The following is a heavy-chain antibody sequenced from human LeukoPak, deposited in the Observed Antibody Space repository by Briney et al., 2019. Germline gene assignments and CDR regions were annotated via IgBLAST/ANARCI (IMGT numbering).Heavy chain of an antibody. CDR3: ARQRPYYYDSSGYYYYFDY. CDR2: IYYSGST. D-gene: IGHD3-22*01. J-gene: IGHJ4*02. Sequence: SETLSLTCTVSGGSISSSSYYWGWIRRPPGKGLEWIGSIYYSGSTYYNPALKSRVTISVDTSKNQFSLKLSSVTAADTAVYYCARQRPYYYDSSGYYYYFDYWGQGTLVTVSS. V-gene: IGHV4-39*01. CDR1: GGSISSSSYY.